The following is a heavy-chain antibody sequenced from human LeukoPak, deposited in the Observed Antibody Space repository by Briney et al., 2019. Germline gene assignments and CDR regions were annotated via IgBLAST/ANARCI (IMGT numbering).Heavy chain of an antibody. J-gene: IGHJ4*02. CDR1: GFTFSSCW. D-gene: IGHD6-19*01. CDR2: IKKDGSQK. V-gene: IGHV3-7*01. Sequence: PGGSLRLSCAASGFTFSSCWTIWVRQAPGKGLEWVANIKKDGSQKYYVDSVKGRFTISRDNAKNSLYLQMNSLRAEDTAVYYCARRLGYSSGRGEFDYWGQGTLVTVSS. CDR3: ARRLGYSSGRGEFDY.